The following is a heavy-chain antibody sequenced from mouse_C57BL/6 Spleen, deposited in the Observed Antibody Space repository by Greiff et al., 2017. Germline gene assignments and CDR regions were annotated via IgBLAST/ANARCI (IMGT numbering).Heavy chain of an antibody. J-gene: IGHJ2*01. CDR1: GFTFSSYA. CDR3: ARDGGLSDFDD. Sequence: EVKLVESGGGLVKPGASLKLSCAASGFTFSSYAMPWVRQTPEKRLEWVGTISDGGSDTNYPDNVKGRFTLTRDNAKNNLYLQMSHLKSEDAAMYYCARDGGLSDFDDWGQGTTLTVSS. CDR2: ISDGGSDT. V-gene: IGHV5-4*01.